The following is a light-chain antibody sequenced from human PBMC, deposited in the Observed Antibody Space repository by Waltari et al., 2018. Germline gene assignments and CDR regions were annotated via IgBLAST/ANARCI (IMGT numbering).Light chain of an antibody. V-gene: IGKV3-11*01. CDR3: QQRSNWLGT. J-gene: IGKJ1*01. Sequence: EIVLTQSPATLSLSPGESATLSCRASQSVSSSLAWYQPKPGQAPRLLIYDASNRATGVPARFSGSGSGTDFTLTISSLEPEDFAVYYCQQRSNWLGTFGQGTKVEIK. CDR2: DAS. CDR1: QSVSSS.